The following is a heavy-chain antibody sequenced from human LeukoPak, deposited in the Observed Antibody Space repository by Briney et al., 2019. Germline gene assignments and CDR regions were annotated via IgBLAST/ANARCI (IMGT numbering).Heavy chain of an antibody. Sequence: GASVKVSCKVSGYTLTELSMHWVRQAPGKGLEWMGGFDPEDGETIYAQKFQGRVTMTEDTSTDTAYMELSSLRSEDTAVYYCATDGHRFLEWLSPPSFNYWGQGTLVTVSS. CDR1: GYTLTELS. CDR3: ATDGHRFLEWLSPPSFNY. J-gene: IGHJ4*02. V-gene: IGHV1-24*01. D-gene: IGHD3-3*01. CDR2: FDPEDGET.